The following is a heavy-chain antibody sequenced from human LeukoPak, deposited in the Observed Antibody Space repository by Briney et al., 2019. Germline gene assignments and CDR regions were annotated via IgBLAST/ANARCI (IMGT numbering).Heavy chain of an antibody. CDR1: GGSISSGGYY. V-gene: IGHV4-61*08. J-gene: IGHJ3*02. CDR2: IYYSGST. D-gene: IGHD1-26*01. CDR3: ARVWVRWEQMIAFDI. Sequence: SETLSLTCTVSGGSISSGGYYWSWIRQHPGKGLEWIGYIYYSGSTNYNPSLKSRVTISVDTSKNQFSLKLSSVTAADTAVYYCARVWVRWEQMIAFDIWGQGTMVTVSS.